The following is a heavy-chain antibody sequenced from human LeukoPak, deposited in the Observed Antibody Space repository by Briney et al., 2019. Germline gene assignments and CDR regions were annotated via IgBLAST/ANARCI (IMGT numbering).Heavy chain of an antibody. D-gene: IGHD5-12*01. CDR3: AKDATSGVWEAGHYYYYGLHV. CDR2: ISGGGTTT. J-gene: IGHJ6*02. Sequence: GGSLRLSCAASGFTFSSYAMSWVRQAPGKGLEWVSAISGGGTTTYYLDSVKGRFTMSRDNSKNTLYLQMNSLRADDTAVYFCAKDATSGVWEAGHYYYYGLHVWGQGTTVAVSS. V-gene: IGHV3-23*01. CDR1: GFTFSSYA.